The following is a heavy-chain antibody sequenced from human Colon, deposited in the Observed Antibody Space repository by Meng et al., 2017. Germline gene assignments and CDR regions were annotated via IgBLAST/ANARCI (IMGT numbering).Heavy chain of an antibody. J-gene: IGHJ5*02. Sequence: QPQLQESGPGLVKPSEALSLPFSVSGGSISTSGYYWGWIRQPPGKGLEWIGSIGHSGTTYYTPSLRRRVTVSIDTSKNQFSLEVTSVTAADTAVYYCVRSSGWVRTGFDPWGQGTLVTVSS. CDR2: IGHSGTT. V-gene: IGHV4-39*01. CDR1: GGSISTSGYY. D-gene: IGHD6-19*01. CDR3: VRSSGWVRTGFDP.